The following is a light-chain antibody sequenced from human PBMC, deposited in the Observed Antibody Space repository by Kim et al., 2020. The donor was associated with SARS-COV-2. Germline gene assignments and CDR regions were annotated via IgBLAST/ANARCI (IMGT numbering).Light chain of an antibody. CDR2: YDN. Sequence: SYVLTQAPSVSVAPGTTARITCGGNNIGNKNVHWYQQKPGQAPLLVISYDNDRPSGIPERFSGSNSGNTATLTISRVEAGDEADYYCQVWDSSSDHRVFGGGTKLTVL. V-gene: IGLV3-21*04. CDR1: NIGNKN. CDR3: QVWDSSSDHRV. J-gene: IGLJ3*02.